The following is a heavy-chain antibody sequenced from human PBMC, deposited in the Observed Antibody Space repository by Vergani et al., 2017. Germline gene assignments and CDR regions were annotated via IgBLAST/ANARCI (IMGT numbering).Heavy chain of an antibody. J-gene: IGHJ4*02. Sequence: EVQLLQSEGAVVQPGGPLRLSCVASGFPLSSHAMSGVGQGQGQGREWVSSIKTTGDSTHYADPGKGRFTISRDNCKDILYLQMDSLRSEDTALYYCAKYLRDSTDGLPDSGGPGTLVIVSS. D-gene: IGHD2-21*02. CDR2: IKTTGDST. CDR3: AKYLRDSTDGLPDS. CDR1: GFPLSSHA. V-gene: IGHV3-23*01.